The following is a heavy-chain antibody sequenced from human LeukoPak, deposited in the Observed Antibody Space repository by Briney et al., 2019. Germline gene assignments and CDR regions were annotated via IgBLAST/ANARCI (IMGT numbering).Heavy chain of an antibody. D-gene: IGHD3-3*01. Sequence: GGSLRLSCAASGFTFSSYGMHWVRQAPGKGLEWVAVISYDGSNKYYADSVKGRFTISRDNSKNTLYLQMNSLRAEDTAVYYCAKGEFYDFWSGYPPGIDYCGQGTLVTVSS. J-gene: IGHJ4*02. V-gene: IGHV3-30*18. CDR3: AKGEFYDFWSGYPPGIDY. CDR2: ISYDGSNK. CDR1: GFTFSSYG.